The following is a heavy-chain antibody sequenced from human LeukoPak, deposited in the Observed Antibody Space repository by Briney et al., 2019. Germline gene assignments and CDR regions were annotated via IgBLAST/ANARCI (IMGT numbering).Heavy chain of an antibody. J-gene: IGHJ3*02. V-gene: IGHV3-30*19. CDR3: ARGKGSIPFDI. Sequence: GGSLRLSCAASGFTFSSYGMHWVRQAPGKGLEWVAVISYDGSNKYYADSVKGRFTISRDNSKNTLYLQMNSLRAEDTAVYYCARGKGSIPFDIWGQGTMVTVSS. CDR1: GFTFSSYG. D-gene: IGHD2-21*01. CDR2: ISYDGSNK.